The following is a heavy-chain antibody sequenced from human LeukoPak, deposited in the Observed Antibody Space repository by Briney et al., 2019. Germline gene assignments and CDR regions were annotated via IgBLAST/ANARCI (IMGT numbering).Heavy chain of an antibody. CDR1: GYGFTTCW. J-gene: IGHJ4*02. D-gene: IGHD6-13*01. CDR3: ARLRWAAGDGYYFDY. CDR2: INPGNSDT. Sequence: GESLKISCKGSGYGFTTCWIGWVRPMPGKGLEWMGVINPGNSDTRYSPYFQGQVTISADKSITTAYLQWSSLKASDTAMYYCARLRWAAGDGYYFDYWGQGTPVTVSS. V-gene: IGHV5-51*01.